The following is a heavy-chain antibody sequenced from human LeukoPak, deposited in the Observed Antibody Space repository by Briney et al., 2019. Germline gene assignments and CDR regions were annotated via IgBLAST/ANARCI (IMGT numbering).Heavy chain of an antibody. CDR2: IYYSGST. CDR3: ARDKWYFDY. CDR1: GGSISSYY. V-gene: IGHV4-59*12. J-gene: IGHJ4*02. D-gene: IGHD1-26*01. Sequence: SETLSLTCTVSGGSISSYYWSWIRQPPGKGLEWIGYIYYSGSTNYNPSLKSRVTISVDTSKNQFSLKLGSVTAADTAVYYCARDKWYFDYWGQGTLVTVSS.